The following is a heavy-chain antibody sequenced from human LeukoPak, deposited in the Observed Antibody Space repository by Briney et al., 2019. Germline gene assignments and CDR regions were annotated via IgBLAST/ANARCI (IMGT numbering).Heavy chain of an antibody. J-gene: IGHJ4*02. CDR3: ARAPGGTQASSGYFDY. V-gene: IGHV3-53*01. CDR2: IYSDGRT. D-gene: IGHD3-22*01. Sequence: GGSLRLSCAASELTVSSNYMSWVRQAPGKGLEWVSVIYSDGRTYYADSVKGRFTISRDNSKNTLYLQMNSLSAEDAAGYYCARAPGGTQASSGYFDYWGQGTLVTVS. CDR1: ELTVSSNY.